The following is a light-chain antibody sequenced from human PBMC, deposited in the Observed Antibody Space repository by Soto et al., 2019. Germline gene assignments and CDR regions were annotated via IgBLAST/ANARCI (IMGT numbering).Light chain of an antibody. V-gene: IGKV3-20*01. CDR2: GAS. CDR1: QSVSSNY. J-gene: IGKJ2*01. CDR3: QQYVSSPPYT. Sequence: EIVLTQSPGTLSLSPGERATLSCRASQSVSSNYLAWYQQKPGQAPRLLIFGASSRATGIPDRFSGSGSGKDFTLSISRLEPEHFAVYYCQQYVSSPPYTFGRGTKLEIK.